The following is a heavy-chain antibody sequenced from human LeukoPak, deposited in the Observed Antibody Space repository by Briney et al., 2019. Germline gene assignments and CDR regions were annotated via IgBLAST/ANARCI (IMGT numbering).Heavy chain of an antibody. CDR3: AKAGSGSWYSFDY. Sequence: GASVKVSCKASGYTLTGYYIHWVRQAPGQGLEWMGWINPNSGGTNYAQNFQGRVTMTRDTSMSTAHMELNTLTPDDTAVYYCAKAGSGSWYSFDYWGQGTLVSVSS. CDR2: INPNSGGT. V-gene: IGHV1-2*02. D-gene: IGHD6-13*01. J-gene: IGHJ4*02. CDR1: GYTLTGYY.